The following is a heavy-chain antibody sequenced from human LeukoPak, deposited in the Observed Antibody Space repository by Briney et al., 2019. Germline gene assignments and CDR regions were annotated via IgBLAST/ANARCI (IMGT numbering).Heavy chain of an antibody. CDR3: AKHFGSSAYSYSDY. CDR1: GFTFSSYA. D-gene: IGHD3-22*01. J-gene: IGHJ4*02. CDR2: ISGSGGGT. V-gene: IGHV3-23*01. Sequence: GGSLRLSCAASGFTFSSYAMSWVRQIPGKGPEWVSGISGSGGGTYYADSVKGRFTISRDNSKSTLYLQMNSLRAEDTAVYYCAKHFGSSAYSYSDYWGQGTLVTVSS.